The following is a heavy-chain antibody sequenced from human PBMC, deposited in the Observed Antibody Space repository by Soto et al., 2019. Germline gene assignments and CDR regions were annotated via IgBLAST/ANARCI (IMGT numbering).Heavy chain of an antibody. CDR2: VYYTGST. V-gene: IGHV4-59*01. CDR1: GGSISGSY. J-gene: IGHJ4*02. D-gene: IGHD6-19*01. Sequence: LSLTCSVSGGSISGSYWSWIRQSPGKGLEWLGYVYYTGSTNYSPSPRSRVSISVDTSKNEFSLRLSSVTAADTAVYFCARSVAVPGAHIDYWGQGTQVTVSS. CDR3: ARSVAVPGAHIDY.